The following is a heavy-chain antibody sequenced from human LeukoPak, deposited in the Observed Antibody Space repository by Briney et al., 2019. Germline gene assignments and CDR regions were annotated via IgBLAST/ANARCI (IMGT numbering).Heavy chain of an antibody. CDR3: AKDRVVSYYYYGMDV. CDR1: GFTFDDYA. J-gene: IGHJ6*02. D-gene: IGHD2-15*01. CDR2: ISWNSGSI. Sequence: GGSLRLSCAASGFTFDDYAMHWVRQAPGKGLEWVSGISWNSGSIGYADSVKGRFTISRDNSKNTLYLQMNSLRAEDTAVYYCAKDRVVSYYYYGMDVWGQGTTVTVSS. V-gene: IGHV3-9*01.